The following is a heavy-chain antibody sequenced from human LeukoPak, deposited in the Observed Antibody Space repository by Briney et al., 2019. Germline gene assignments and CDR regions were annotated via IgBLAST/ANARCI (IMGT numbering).Heavy chain of an antibody. V-gene: IGHV4-59*01. Sequence: PSETLSLTCTVSGGSISSYYWSWIRQPPGKGLEWIGYIYYSGSTNYNPSLKSRVTISVDTSKNQFSLKLSSVTAADTAVYYRARGPTMIVVVTPRGAFDIWGQGTMVTVSS. D-gene: IGHD3-22*01. CDR2: IYYSGST. J-gene: IGHJ3*02. CDR3: ARGPTMIVVVTPRGAFDI. CDR1: GGSISSYY.